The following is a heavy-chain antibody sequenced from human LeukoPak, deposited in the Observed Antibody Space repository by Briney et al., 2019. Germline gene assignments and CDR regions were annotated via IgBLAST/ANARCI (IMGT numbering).Heavy chain of an antibody. Sequence: PSETLSLTCTVSGGPISSYYWSWIRQPRREGLEWIGYIYYSGSTNYNPSLKSRVTISVDTSTNQFSLKLSSVTAADTAVYYCARIRYYYGSGYYFDYWGQGTLVTVSS. CDR1: GGPISSYY. D-gene: IGHD3-10*01. V-gene: IGHV4-59*01. CDR3: ARIRYYYGSGYYFDY. J-gene: IGHJ4*02. CDR2: IYYSGST.